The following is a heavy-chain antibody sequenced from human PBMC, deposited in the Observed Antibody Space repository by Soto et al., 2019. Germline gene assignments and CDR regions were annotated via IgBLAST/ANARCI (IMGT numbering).Heavy chain of an antibody. Sequence: GESLKISCKGSGYSFTSYWIGWVRQMPGKGLEWMGIIYPGDSDTRYSPSFQGQVTISADKSISTAYLQWSSLKASDTAMYYCASQLYSSGWYSPFDPWGQGTLVTVS. V-gene: IGHV5-51*01. CDR3: ASQLYSSGWYSPFDP. CDR1: GYSFTSYW. J-gene: IGHJ5*02. D-gene: IGHD6-19*01. CDR2: IYPGDSDT.